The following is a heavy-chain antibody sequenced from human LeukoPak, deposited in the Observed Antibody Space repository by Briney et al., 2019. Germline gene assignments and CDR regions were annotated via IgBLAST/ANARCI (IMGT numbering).Heavy chain of an antibody. V-gene: IGHV3-21*01. Sequence: PGGSLRLSCAASGFTFSTSTMIWVRQAPEKGLEWVSYISTGGDNTFYADSLKGRFTVSRDNAKNSLFLQMDSLRAEDTAVYYCARSFCTSVSCPKGHYYYVMDVWGQGTTVTVSS. J-gene: IGHJ6*02. D-gene: IGHD2-8*02. CDR1: GFTFSTST. CDR3: ARSFCTSVSCPKGHYYYVMDV. CDR2: ISTGGDNT.